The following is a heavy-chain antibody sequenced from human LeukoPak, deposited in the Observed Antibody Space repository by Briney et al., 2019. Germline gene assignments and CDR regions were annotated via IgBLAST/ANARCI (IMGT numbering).Heavy chain of an antibody. CDR3: ARHRAYSSSSPFDY. Sequence: PSETLSLTCTVSGGSISSSSYYWGWIRQPPGKGLEWIGSIYYSGSTYYNPSLKSRVTISVDTSKNQFSLKLSSVTAADTAVYYCARHRAYSSSSPFDYWGQGTLVTASS. D-gene: IGHD6-6*01. V-gene: IGHV4-39*01. J-gene: IGHJ4*02. CDR2: IYYSGST. CDR1: GGSISSSSYY.